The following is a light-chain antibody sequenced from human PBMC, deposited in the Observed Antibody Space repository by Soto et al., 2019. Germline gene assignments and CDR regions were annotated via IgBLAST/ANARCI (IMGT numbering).Light chain of an antibody. CDR1: QSVTSNY. J-gene: IGKJ2*01. Sequence: EIVLTQSPGTLSLSPGERATLSCRASQSVTSNYLAWYQQNPGQAPRLLIYVASTRATGIPDSFSGSASGTDFTLTISRLEREDFPAYCCPRSGSSPYTLGQGTNLEIK. V-gene: IGKV3-20*01. CDR3: PRSGSSPYT. CDR2: VAS.